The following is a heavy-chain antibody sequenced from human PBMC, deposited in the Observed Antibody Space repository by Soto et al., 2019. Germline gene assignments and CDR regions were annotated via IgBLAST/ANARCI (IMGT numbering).Heavy chain of an antibody. J-gene: IGHJ5*02. CDR3: ARGVERDIVGVPAAMLAANWFDP. CDR1: GGSISSGDYY. CDR2: IYYSGST. Sequence: QVQLQESGPGLVKPSQTLSLTCTVSGGSISSGDYYWSWIRQPPGKGLEWIGYIYYSGSTYYNPSLKNRVTISVETSKHQVALKLSSVTDADTAVYYCARGVERDIVGVPAAMLAANWFDPWGQGTLVTVSS. D-gene: IGHD2-2*01. V-gene: IGHV4-30-4*01.